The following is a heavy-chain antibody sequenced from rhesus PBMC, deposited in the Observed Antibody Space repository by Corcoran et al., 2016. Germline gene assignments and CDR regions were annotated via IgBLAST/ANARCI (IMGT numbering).Heavy chain of an antibody. Sequence: QVQLQESGPGLVKPLETLSLTCAVSGGSISSNYWSWIRQAPGKGLEWIGYIYGSGSSTNDNPSLKSRGTLSVDTSKNQLSLKLSSVTAADTAVYYCARLGGRGWDPFDYWGQGVLVTVSS. CDR1: GGSISSNY. D-gene: IGHD2-39*02. V-gene: IGHV4S11*01. J-gene: IGHJ4*01. CDR2: IYGSGSST. CDR3: ARLGGRGWDPFDY.